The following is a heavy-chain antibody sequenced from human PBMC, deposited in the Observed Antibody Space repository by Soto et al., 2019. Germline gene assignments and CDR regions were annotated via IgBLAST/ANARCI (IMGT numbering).Heavy chain of an antibody. V-gene: IGHV4-30-4*01. J-gene: IGHJ5*02. CDR3: ARGCCSGGSFYRWDWFDP. Sequence: SETLSLTCTVSGGSIRSGDFYWCGIRQPTGKGLEWSGYIYYIGSTYYNPSLKSRVTISVDTSKNQFFLKLSSVTAADTAVYYCARGCCSGGSFYRWDWFDPWGQGTLVTVSS. CDR2: IYYIGST. D-gene: IGHD2-15*01. CDR1: GGSIRSGDFY.